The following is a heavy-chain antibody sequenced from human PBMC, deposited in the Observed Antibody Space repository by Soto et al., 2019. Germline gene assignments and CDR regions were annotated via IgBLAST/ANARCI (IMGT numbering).Heavy chain of an antibody. CDR2: INPNSGGT. V-gene: IGHV1-2*02. D-gene: IGHD2-15*01. CDR1: GYTFTGYY. Sequence: QVQLVQSGAEVKKPGASVKVSCKASGYTFTGYYMHWVRQAPGQGLEWMGWINPNSGGTNYAQKFQGGVTMTSDTSISTAYMELSRLRSDDTAVYYCAKSLVAYYYYGMDVWGQGTTVTVSS. CDR3: AKSLVAYYYYGMDV. J-gene: IGHJ6*02.